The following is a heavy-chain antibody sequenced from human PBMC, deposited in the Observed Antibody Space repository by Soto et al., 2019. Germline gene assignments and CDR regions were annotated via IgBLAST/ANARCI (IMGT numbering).Heavy chain of an antibody. J-gene: IGHJ6*03. D-gene: IGHD3-10*01. V-gene: IGHV3-66*01. CDR3: ASYYGSGGNYYFFDV. CDR2: LYSAGRI. Sequence: EVQAVESGGGLVQPGGSRSPPGAAPGLPVGSKYLGWVGQVQGKGLESVSVLYSAGRIHYADSVKGRFTISRDNSGTTLYLQMNSLRAEDTAVYYCASYYGSGGNYYFFDVWGKGTTVTVSS. CDR1: GLPVGSKY.